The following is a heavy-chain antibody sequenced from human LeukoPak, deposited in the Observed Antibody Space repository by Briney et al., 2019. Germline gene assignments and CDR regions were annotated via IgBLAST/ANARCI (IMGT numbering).Heavy chain of an antibody. CDR3: ARRAPSHDFDD. V-gene: IGHV3-21*01. J-gene: IGHJ4*02. CDR1: GFSFSSYS. Sequence: GGSLRLSCAASGFSFSSYSMNWVRQAPGKGLEWVAAISTTSGNIYYADSVKGRFTISRDNAKNSLYLQMNSLRVEDTALYYCARRAPSHDFDDWGQGTLVTVSS. CDR2: ISTTSGNI.